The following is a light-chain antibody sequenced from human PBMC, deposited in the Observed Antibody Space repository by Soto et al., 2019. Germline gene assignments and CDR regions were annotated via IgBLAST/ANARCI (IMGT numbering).Light chain of an antibody. V-gene: IGKV3-20*01. CDR1: QGVASRY. CDR2: GES. Sequence: EIVLTQSPGTLSLSPGERATLSCRASQGVASRYLAWYQQKPGQAPRLLIYGESTRATGIPDRFSGSGLGTDFTLTISRLEPEDFAVYYCQQYGSSPIAFGQGTRLEIK. J-gene: IGKJ5*01. CDR3: QQYGSSPIA.